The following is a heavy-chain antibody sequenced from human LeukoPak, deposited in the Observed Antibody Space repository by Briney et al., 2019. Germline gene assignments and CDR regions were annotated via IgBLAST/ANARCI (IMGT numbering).Heavy chain of an antibody. CDR3: ARDIEAHKGAFDI. CDR2: ISSSSSYI. V-gene: IGHV3-21*01. D-gene: IGHD2-15*01. CDR1: GFTFSSYG. Sequence: GGSLRLSCAASGFTFSSYGMHWVRQAPGKGLEWVSSISSSSSYIYYADSVKGRFTISRDNAKNSLYLQMNSLRAEDTAVYYCARDIEAHKGAFDIWGQGTMVTVSS. J-gene: IGHJ3*02.